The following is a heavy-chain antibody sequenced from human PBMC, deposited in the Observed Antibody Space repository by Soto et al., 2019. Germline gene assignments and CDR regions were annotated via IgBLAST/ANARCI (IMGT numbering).Heavy chain of an antibody. CDR1: VGSISSSNW. D-gene: IGHD2-21*01. CDR2: IYHSGST. CDR3: ARESIVVPRAFDI. J-gene: IGHJ3*02. Sequence: PSETLSLTCAVSVGSISSSNWWSWVRQPPGKGLEWIGEIYHSGSTNYNPSLKSRVTISVDKSKNQFSLKLSSVTAADTAVYYCARESIVVPRAFDIWGQGTMVTVSS. V-gene: IGHV4-4*02.